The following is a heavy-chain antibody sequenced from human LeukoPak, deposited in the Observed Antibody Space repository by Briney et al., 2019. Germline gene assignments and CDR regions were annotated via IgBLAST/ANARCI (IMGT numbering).Heavy chain of an antibody. J-gene: IGHJ4*02. D-gene: IGHD5-24*01. V-gene: IGHV1-18*04. Sequence: ASVKVSCKASGYTFTTYGITWVRQAPGQGLEWMGWISTYSGSTKYAQNFQGRVTMTTDTSPTTAYMELRSLRSDDTAVYYCAREMATIVNQFDYWGQGTLVTVSS. CDR1: GYTFTTYG. CDR2: ISTYSGST. CDR3: AREMATIVNQFDY.